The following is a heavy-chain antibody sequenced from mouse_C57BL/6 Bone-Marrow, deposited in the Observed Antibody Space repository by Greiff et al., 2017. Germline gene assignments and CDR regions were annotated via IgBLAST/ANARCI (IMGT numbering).Heavy chain of an antibody. CDR2: IYPGSGNT. D-gene: IGHD2-3*01. CDR3: ARGGWFPWVAY. Sequence: QVQLQQSGPELVKPGASVKISCKASGYSFTSYYIHWVKQRPGQGLEWIGWIYPGSGNTKYNEKFKGKATLTADTSSSTAYMQHSSLTSKDSAVYYCARGGWFPWVAYWGQGTLVTVSA. V-gene: IGHV1-66*01. CDR1: GYSFTSYY. J-gene: IGHJ3*01.